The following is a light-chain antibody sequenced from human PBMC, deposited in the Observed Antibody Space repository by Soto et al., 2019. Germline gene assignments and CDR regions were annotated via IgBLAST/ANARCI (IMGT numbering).Light chain of an antibody. CDR2: QTS. CDR1: QSVSSY. Sequence: EVVLTQSPATLSLSPGERATLSCRASQSVSSYLAWYQQKPGQAPRLLIYQTSIRAPGIPARFSASGTGTDFTLTISDVQPEDFAVYYCHQRQSWPRTFGQGTKVDI. J-gene: IGKJ1*01. V-gene: IGKV3-11*01. CDR3: HQRQSWPRT.